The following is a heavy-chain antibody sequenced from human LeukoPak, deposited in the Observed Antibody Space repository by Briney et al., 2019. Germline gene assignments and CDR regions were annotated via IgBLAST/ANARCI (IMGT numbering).Heavy chain of an antibody. CDR3: ARDRGPNTYDY. CDR2: MNQDGSEK. Sequence: GGSLRLPCAVSGFTFSRYWLGWVRQAPGKGLEWVANMNQDGSEKYYVESVKGRFIISRDNAKNSLYLQMNSLRVDDTAVYYCARDRGPNTYDYWGQGTLVTVSS. V-gene: IGHV3-7*01. CDR1: GFTFSRYW. D-gene: IGHD3-10*01. J-gene: IGHJ4*02.